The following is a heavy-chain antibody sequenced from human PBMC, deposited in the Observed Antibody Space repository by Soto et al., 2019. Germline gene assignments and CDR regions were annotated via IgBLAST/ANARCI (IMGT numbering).Heavy chain of an antibody. CDR3: ARRGLRYFDWDI. CDR2: IYYSGST. V-gene: IGHV4-39*01. Sequence: SSETLSLTCTVSGGSISSSSYYWGWIRQPPGKGLEWIGSIYYSGSTYYNPSLKSRVTISVDTSKNQFSLKLSSVTAADTAVYYCARRGLRYFDWDIWGQGTMVTVSS. CDR1: GGSISSSSYY. J-gene: IGHJ3*02. D-gene: IGHD3-9*01.